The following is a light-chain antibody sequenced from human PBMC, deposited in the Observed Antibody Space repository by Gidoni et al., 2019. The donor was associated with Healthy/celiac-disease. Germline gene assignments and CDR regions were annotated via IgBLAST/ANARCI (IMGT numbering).Light chain of an antibody. CDR3: QQYSSSPLA. CDR1: QSVSSSY. CDR2: DAS. J-gene: IGKJ4*01. Sequence: EIVFTPPPGTQSLSPGESATLFCRASQSVSSSYLAWYQLNPGQGPRLLSYDASSRGTCIPDMFSGSGSGTDFTLTISKLEPEHCTVYDCQQYSSSPLAFGGGTKVEIK. V-gene: IGKV3-20*01.